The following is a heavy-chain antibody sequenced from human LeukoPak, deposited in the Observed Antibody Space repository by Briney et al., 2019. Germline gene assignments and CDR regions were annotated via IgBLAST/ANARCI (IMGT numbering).Heavy chain of an antibody. Sequence: GESLKISCKGSGYSFTSYWIGWVRQMPGKGLEWMGIIYPGYSDTRYSPYLQGQVTISAYKSISNAYLQWSSLKASDTAMYYCAGHSGYDSGDAFDIWGQGTMVTVSS. J-gene: IGHJ3*02. CDR3: AGHSGYDSGDAFDI. CDR1: GYSFTSYW. CDR2: IYPGYSDT. D-gene: IGHD5-12*01. V-gene: IGHV5-51*01.